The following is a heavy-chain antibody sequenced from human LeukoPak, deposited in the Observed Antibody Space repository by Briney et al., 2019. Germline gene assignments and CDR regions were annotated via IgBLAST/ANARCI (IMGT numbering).Heavy chain of an antibody. J-gene: IGHJ4*02. D-gene: IGHD4-17*01. CDR1: GYTLTDLS. Sequence: ASVKASCKVSGYTLTDLSTHWVRQAPGKGLEWMGGLDPADGETIYAQKFQGRVTMTEDTSTDTAYMELNSLRSEDTAVYYCATHRITVITGLVYWGQGTLVSVSS. CDR3: ATHRITVITGLVY. V-gene: IGHV1-24*01. CDR2: LDPADGET.